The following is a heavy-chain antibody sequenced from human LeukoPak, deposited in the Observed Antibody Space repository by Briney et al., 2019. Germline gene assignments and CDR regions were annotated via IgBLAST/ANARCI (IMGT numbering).Heavy chain of an antibody. CDR2: IIPIFGTA. CDR1: GGTFSSYA. V-gene: IGHV1-69*13. J-gene: IGHJ4*02. Sequence: ASVTVSCKASGGTFSSYAISWVRQAPGQGLEWMGGIIPIFGTANYAQKFQGRVTITADESTSTAYMELSSLRSEDTAVYYCASSWEGYYYDSSGYYYSSEYWGQGTLVTVSS. D-gene: IGHD3-22*01. CDR3: ASSWEGYYYDSSGYYYSSEY.